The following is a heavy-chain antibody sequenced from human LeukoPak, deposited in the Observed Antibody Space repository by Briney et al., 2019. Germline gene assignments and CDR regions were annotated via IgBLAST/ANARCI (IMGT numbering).Heavy chain of an antibody. J-gene: IGHJ3*02. Sequence: PSETLSLTCTVSGGSISSYYWSWIRQPPGKGLEWIGYIYTSGSTNYNPSLKSRVTMSVDTSKNQFSLKLSSVTAADTAVYYCARGKSSGWYEWDAFDIWGQGTMVTVSS. CDR2: IYTSGST. V-gene: IGHV4-4*09. CDR3: ARGKSSGWYEWDAFDI. D-gene: IGHD6-19*01. CDR1: GGSISSYY.